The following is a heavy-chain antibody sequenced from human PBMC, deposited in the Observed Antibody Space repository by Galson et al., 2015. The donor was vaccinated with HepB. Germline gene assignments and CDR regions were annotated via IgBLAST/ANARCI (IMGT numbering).Heavy chain of an antibody. CDR1: GFTFSSYV. V-gene: IGHV3-23*01. Sequence: SLRLSCAASGFTFSSYVMNWVRQAPGKGLEWVSSISFGGSNTEYADSVKGRFTISRDNSKNTLFLQMNSLRSEDTAVYYCAKRTESYRYFDFWGQGTLVTVSS. D-gene: IGHD1-26*01. CDR3: AKRTESYRYFDF. CDR2: ISFGGSNT. J-gene: IGHJ4*02.